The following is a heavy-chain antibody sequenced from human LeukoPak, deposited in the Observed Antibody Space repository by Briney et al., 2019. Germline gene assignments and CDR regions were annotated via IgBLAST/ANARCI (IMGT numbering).Heavy chain of an antibody. Sequence: NPSETLSLTCTVSGGSISSSTYYWGWIRQPPGKGLEWIGSIYYTGSTYYNPSLKSRVTISVDTSKNQFSLKLNSVTAADTAVYYCARDLYYYDSSGYSLGAFDIWGQGTMVTVSS. CDR2: IYYTGST. V-gene: IGHV4-39*07. CDR3: ARDLYYYDSSGYSLGAFDI. J-gene: IGHJ3*02. D-gene: IGHD3-22*01. CDR1: GGSISSSTYY.